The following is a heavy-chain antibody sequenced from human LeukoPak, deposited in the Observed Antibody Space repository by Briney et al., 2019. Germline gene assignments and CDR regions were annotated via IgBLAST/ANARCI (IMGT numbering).Heavy chain of an antibody. Sequence: PSETLSLTCTVSGGSISSGGYYWSWIRQPPGKGLEWIGYIYHSGSTYYNPSLKSRVTISVDRSKNQFSLKLSSVTAADTAVYYCARDRLGVKDYWGQGTLVTVSS. CDR2: IYHSGST. D-gene: IGHD3-10*01. CDR3: ARDRLGVKDY. CDR1: GGSISSGGYY. V-gene: IGHV4-30-2*01. J-gene: IGHJ4*02.